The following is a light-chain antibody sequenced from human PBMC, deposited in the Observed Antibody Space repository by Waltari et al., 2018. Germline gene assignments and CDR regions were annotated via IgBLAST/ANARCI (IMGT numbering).Light chain of an antibody. J-gene: IGKJ4*01. V-gene: IGKV3-20*01. CDR1: QTVRTTY. Sequence: EIVLTQSPGTLSLYPGERATLSCRASQTVRTTYLAWYQQKPGQAPTLVIHDTSSRATGIPDRFSGSGSGTDFSLTISSLEPEDFAVYYCQQYDISPLTFGVGTKVETK. CDR2: DTS. CDR3: QQYDISPLT.